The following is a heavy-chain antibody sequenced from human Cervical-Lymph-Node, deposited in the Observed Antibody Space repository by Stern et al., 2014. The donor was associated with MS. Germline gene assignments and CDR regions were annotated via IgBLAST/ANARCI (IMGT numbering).Heavy chain of an antibody. Sequence: EVQLVESGGGLVQPGRSLRLSCAASGFTFDDYAMHWVRQAPGKGLEWVSGISWNSGSIGYADSVKARFTISRDNAKNSLYLQMNSLRAEDTALYHCAKDSRPGQVAVWDAFDIWGQGTMVTVSS. CDR3: AKDSRPGQVAVWDAFDI. D-gene: IGHD3-16*01. CDR2: ISWNSGSI. V-gene: IGHV3-9*01. J-gene: IGHJ3*02. CDR1: GFTFDDYA.